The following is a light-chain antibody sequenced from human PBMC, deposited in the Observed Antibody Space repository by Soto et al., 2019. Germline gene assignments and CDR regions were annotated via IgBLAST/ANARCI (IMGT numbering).Light chain of an antibody. CDR1: QSISDY. CDR2: DAS. V-gene: IGKV1-5*01. Sequence: DIQTTQSPSTLSASVGDRVTITCRASQSISDYLAWYQQKPGKAPNLLIYDASNLDSGVPSRFSGSGSGTEFTLTISSLQPDDFATYYCQQYNGFSVTFGGGTKVENK. CDR3: QQYNGFSVT. J-gene: IGKJ4*01.